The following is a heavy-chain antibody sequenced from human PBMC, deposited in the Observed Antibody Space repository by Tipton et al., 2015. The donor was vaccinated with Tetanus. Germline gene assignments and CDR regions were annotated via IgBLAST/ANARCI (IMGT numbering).Heavy chain of an antibody. V-gene: IGHV4-59*01. CDR1: GGSISSYY. Sequence: TLSLTCTVSGGSISSYYWSWIRQPPGKGLEWIGYIYYSGSTNYNPSLKSRVTISVDTSKNQFSLKLSSVTAADTAVYYCARATGIAAGVRWFEPWGQGTLFTVSS. CDR3: ARATGIAAGVRWFEP. J-gene: IGHJ5*02. CDR2: IYYSGST. D-gene: IGHD6-6*01.